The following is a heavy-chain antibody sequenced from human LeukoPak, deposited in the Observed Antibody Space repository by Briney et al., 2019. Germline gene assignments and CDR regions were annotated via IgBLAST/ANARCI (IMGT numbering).Heavy chain of an antibody. D-gene: IGHD3-10*01. CDR2: IYPGDSDT. CDR1: GYTFTTYW. J-gene: IGHJ4*02. Sequence: GESLKISCQGSGYTFTTYWIAWVRQMPGKGPEWMGIIYPGDSDTRYSPSFQGQVTISADRSTAYLQWSSLKASDTAMCYCARRKGYGELFEYWGQGTLVTVSS. CDR3: ARRKGYGELFEY. V-gene: IGHV5-51*01.